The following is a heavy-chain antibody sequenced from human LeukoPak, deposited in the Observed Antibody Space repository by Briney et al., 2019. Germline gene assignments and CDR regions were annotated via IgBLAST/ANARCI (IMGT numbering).Heavy chain of an antibody. CDR2: IYYSGST. V-gene: IGHV4-39*01. CDR1: GGSISSSSYF. CDR3: ARGGDTFDK. J-gene: IGHJ3*02. Sequence: NPSETLSLTCTVSGGSISSSSYFWGWLRRPPGKGLEWIGSIYYSGSTYYNPSLKSRVTISVDTSKNQFSLKLSSVTAADTALYYCARGGDTFDKWGQGTMVIVSS. D-gene: IGHD5-18*01.